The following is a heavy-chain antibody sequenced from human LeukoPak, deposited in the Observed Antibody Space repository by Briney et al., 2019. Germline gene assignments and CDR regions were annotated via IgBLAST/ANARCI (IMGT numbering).Heavy chain of an antibody. CDR3: AKDYDSNGYFDY. D-gene: IGHD3-22*01. CDR2: ISGSGGST. Sequence: LPGGSLRLSCAASGFTFSSYAMSWVRQAPGKGPEWVSAISGSGGSTYYADSVKGRFTISRDNSKNTLYLQMNSLRAEDTAVYYCAKDYDSNGYFDYWGQGTLVTVSS. CDR1: GFTFSSYA. V-gene: IGHV3-23*01. J-gene: IGHJ4*02.